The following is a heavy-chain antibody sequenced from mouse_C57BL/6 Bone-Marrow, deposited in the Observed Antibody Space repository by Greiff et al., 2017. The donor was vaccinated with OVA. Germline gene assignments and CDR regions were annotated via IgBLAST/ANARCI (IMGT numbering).Heavy chain of an antibody. Sequence: EVQLVESGEGLVKPGGSLKLSCAASGFTFSSYAMSWVRQTPEKRLEWVAYISSGGDYIYYADTVTGRFTISRDNARNPLYLQMSSLKSEDTAMYYCTRDPAYYAMDYWGQGTSVTVSS. J-gene: IGHJ4*01. CDR2: ISSGGDYI. CDR1: GFTFSSYA. CDR3: TRDPAYYAMDY. V-gene: IGHV5-9-1*02.